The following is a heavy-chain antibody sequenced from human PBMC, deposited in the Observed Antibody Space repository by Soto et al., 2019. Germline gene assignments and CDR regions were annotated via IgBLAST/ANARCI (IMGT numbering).Heavy chain of an antibody. D-gene: IGHD3-10*01. CDR3: ARGFEWFGELCSMDV. CDR2: IYYSGST. J-gene: IGHJ6*02. Sequence: ETLSLTCTVSGGSIGSYYWSWIRQPPGKGLEWIGYIYYSGSTNYNPSLKSRVTISVDTSKNQFSLKLSSVTAADTAVYYCARGFEWFGELCSMDVWGQGTTVTVSS. V-gene: IGHV4-59*01. CDR1: GGSIGSYY.